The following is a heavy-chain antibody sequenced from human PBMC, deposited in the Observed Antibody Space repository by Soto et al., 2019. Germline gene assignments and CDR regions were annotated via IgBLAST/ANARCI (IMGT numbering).Heavy chain of an antibody. CDR2: IWYDGSNK. Sequence: QVQLVESGGGVVQPGRSLRLSCAASGFTFSSYGMHWVRQAPGKGLEWVAVIWYDGSNKYYADSVKGRFIISRDNSKNTLYLQMNSLRAEDTAVYYCARDFGYYDFWSGYYTPSYFDYWGQGTLVTVSS. CDR1: GFTFSSYG. CDR3: ARDFGYYDFWSGYYTPSYFDY. V-gene: IGHV3-33*01. D-gene: IGHD3-3*01. J-gene: IGHJ4*02.